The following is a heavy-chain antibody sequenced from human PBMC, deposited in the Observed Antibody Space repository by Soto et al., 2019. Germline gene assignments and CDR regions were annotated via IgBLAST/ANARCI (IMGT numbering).Heavy chain of an antibody. V-gene: IGHV3-30-3*01. CDR3: AREIAAAGPLAP. CDR2: ISYDGSNK. CDR1: GFTFSSYA. J-gene: IGHJ5*02. D-gene: IGHD6-13*01. Sequence: GGSLRLSCAASGFTFSSYAMHWVRQAPGKGLEWVAVISYDGSNKYYADSVKGRFTISRDNSKNTLYLQMNSLRAEDTAVYYCAREIAAAGPLAPWGQGTLVPVSS.